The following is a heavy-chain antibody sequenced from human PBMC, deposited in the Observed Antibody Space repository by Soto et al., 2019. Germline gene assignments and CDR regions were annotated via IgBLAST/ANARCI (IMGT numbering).Heavy chain of an antibody. J-gene: IGHJ4*02. CDR3: ARRAGAVPGRIDF. CDR1: GDSISSYY. CDR2: IYYTGST. Sequence: HVQRQESGPGLVKPSETLSLICTVSGDSISSYYWSWIRQPPGKGLEWIGFIYYTGSTNYNPSLKSRVTISVDTSKNPLSLKLSSVTAADTAVYYCARRAGAVPGRIDFWGQGTLVTVSS. D-gene: IGHD6-19*01. V-gene: IGHV4-59*08.